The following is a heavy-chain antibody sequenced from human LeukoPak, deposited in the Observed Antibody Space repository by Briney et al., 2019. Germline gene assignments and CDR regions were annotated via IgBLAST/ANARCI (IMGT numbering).Heavy chain of an antibody. CDR3: ASGYLTKYYFDY. CDR2: INPNSGGT. V-gene: IGHV1-2*02. J-gene: IGHJ4*02. D-gene: IGHD4/OR15-4a*01. CDR1: GYTFTGYY. Sequence: ASVKVSCKASGYTFTGYYMHWVRQAPGQGLELMGWINPNSGGTNYAQKFQGRVNMTRDTSISTAYMELSSLRSEDTAVYYCASGYLTKYYFDYCGQGTLVTVSS.